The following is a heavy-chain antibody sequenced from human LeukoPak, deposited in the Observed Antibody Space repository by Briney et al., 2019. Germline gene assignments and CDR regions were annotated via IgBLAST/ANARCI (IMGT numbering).Heavy chain of an antibody. D-gene: IGHD1-26*01. CDR1: GGSLSSYY. Sequence: SETLSLTCTVSGGSLSSYYWSWIRQPPGKGLEWIGYIYYSGSTNYNPSLKSRVTISVDTSKNQFSLKLSSVTAADTAVYYCARQVGIWFDPWGQGTLVTVSS. CDR3: ARQVGIWFDP. CDR2: IYYSGST. J-gene: IGHJ5*02. V-gene: IGHV4-59*01.